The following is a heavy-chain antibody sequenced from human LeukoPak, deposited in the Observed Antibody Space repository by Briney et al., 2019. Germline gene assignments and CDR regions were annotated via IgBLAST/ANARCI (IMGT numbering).Heavy chain of an antibody. CDR1: GFTFYIYW. Sequence: GGSLRLSCAASGFTFYIYWMTWVRQAPGKGLEWVANIRKGGSEIYYADSVGGRFTISIDNAKNSLYLQMNSLRAEDTAVYYCARVLGAYSNVYGPDFDYWGQGTLVTVSS. CDR3: ARVLGAYSNVYGPDFDY. V-gene: IGHV3-7*01. J-gene: IGHJ4*02. CDR2: IRKGGSEI. D-gene: IGHD3-16*01.